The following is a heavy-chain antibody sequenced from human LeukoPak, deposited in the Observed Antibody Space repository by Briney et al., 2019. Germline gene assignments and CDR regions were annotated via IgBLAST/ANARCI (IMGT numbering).Heavy chain of an antibody. J-gene: IGHJ4*02. D-gene: IGHD3-10*01. CDR1: GYIFTHYW. Sequence: GESLKISCQVSGYIFTHYWIGRVRQVPGKGLESMGLIYPADSDTTYSPSFQGQVTISADKSISTVYLQWSSLKASDTAMYYCARQSRDGSKTRGYYFDYWGQGTLVTVSS. V-gene: IGHV5-51*01. CDR3: ARQSRDGSKTRGYYFDY. CDR2: IYPADSDT.